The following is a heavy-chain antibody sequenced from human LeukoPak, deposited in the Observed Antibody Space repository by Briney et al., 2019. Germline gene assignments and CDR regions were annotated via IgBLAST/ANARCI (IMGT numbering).Heavy chain of an antibody. CDR3: ARTGYDFWSGPPDY. CDR1: GFTFSSYE. V-gene: IGHV3-48*03. Sequence: PGGSLRLSCAASGFTFSSYEMNWVRQAPGKGLEWVSYISSSGSTTYYADSVKGRFTISRDNAKNSLYLQMNSLRAKDTAVYYCARTGYDFWSGPPDYWGQGTLVTVSS. J-gene: IGHJ4*02. CDR2: ISSSGSTT. D-gene: IGHD3-3*01.